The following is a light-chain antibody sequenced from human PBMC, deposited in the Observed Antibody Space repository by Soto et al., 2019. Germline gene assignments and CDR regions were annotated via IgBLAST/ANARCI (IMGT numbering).Light chain of an antibody. CDR2: GAS. CDR3: QQSYSTPYT. V-gene: IGKV1-39*01. Sequence: DIQMTQSPSSLSASVGDRVTITCRASQGINTYLNWYQHKPGKAPKLLIFGASSLQSGVPSRFSGGRSGTDFTLTITSLQPEDFASYYCQQSYSTPYTFGQGTRLEI. J-gene: IGKJ5*01. CDR1: QGINTY.